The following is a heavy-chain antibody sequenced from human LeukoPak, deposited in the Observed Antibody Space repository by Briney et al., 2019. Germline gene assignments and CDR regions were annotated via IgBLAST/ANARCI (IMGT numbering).Heavy chain of an antibody. CDR2: TYYRSKWYN. V-gene: IGHV6-1*01. D-gene: IGHD3-16*01. Sequence: SQTLSLTYAISGDSVSSNSAAWYWVRQSPSRGLEWLGRTYYRSKWYNDYTLSVKSRITINADTSKNKFSLHLNSVTPEDTAVYYCARTLGLYYFDYWGQGTLVTVSS. J-gene: IGHJ4*02. CDR1: GDSVSSNSAA. CDR3: ARTLGLYYFDY.